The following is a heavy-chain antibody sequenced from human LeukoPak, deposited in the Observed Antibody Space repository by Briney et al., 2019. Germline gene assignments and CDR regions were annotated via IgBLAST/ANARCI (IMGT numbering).Heavy chain of an antibody. CDR3: ARTESGYYDYYYYCGMDV. CDR2: INPSGGST. Sequence: ASVKVSCKASGYTFTSYYMHWVRQAPGQGLEWMGIINPSGGSTSYAQKFQGRVTMTRDTSTSTVYMELSSLRSEDTAVYYCARTESGYYDYYYYCGMDVWGQGTTVTVSS. CDR1: GYTFTSYY. D-gene: IGHD3-3*01. V-gene: IGHV1-46*01. J-gene: IGHJ6*02.